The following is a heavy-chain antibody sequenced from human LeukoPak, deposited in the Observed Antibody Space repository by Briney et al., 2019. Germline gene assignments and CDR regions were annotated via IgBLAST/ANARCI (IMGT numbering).Heavy chain of an antibody. CDR1: GFTFSSYA. CDR2: ISDSGGST. D-gene: IGHD7-27*01. V-gene: IGHV3-23*01. J-gene: IGHJ4*02. CDR3: AKDLNGGPLAY. Sequence: GGSLRLSCAASGFTFSSYAMNWVRQAPGKGLEWVSIISDSGGSTYYADSVKGRFTISRDNSKNTLFLQMNSLRVEDTAVYYCAKDLNGGPLAYWGQGPLVTVSS.